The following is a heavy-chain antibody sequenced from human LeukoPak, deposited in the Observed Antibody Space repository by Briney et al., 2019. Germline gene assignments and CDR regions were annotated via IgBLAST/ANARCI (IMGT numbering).Heavy chain of an antibody. CDR2: ISGSGGST. J-gene: IGHJ4*02. CDR1: GFTFSSYA. D-gene: IGHD3-10*01. Sequence: PGGSLRLSCAASGFTFSSYAMSWVRQAPGKGLEWVSAISGSGGSTYYADSVKGRFTISRDNSKNTLYLQMNSLRAEDTAVYYCAKDLWFGELMMSPFGYWGQGTLVTVSS. V-gene: IGHV3-23*01. CDR3: AKDLWFGELMMSPFGY.